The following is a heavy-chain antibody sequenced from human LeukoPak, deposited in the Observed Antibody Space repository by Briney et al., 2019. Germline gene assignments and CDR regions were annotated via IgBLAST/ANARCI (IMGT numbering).Heavy chain of an antibody. V-gene: IGHV3-7*01. CDR1: GFTFSNYW. CDR3: GYSSGRLFDY. Sequence: PGGSLRLSCAASGFTFSNYWINWVRQAPGKGLEWVANINKDGSEKYYVDSVKGRFTISRDNDKNSLYLQMNSLRAEDAAVYYCGYSSGRLFDYWGQGALVTVSS. J-gene: IGHJ4*02. CDR2: INKDGSEK. D-gene: IGHD6-19*01.